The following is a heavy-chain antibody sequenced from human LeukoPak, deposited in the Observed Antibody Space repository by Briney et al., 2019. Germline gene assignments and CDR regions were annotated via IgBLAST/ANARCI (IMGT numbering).Heavy chain of an antibody. Sequence: GGSLRLSCAASGFSFSSFSMNWVRQAPGKGLEWASSISSSTTFIDYADSVKGRFTISRDNAKDSLYLQMNSLRAEDTAVYYCARGEPGFGGLPTVLDNWGQGALVTVSS. D-gene: IGHD4-23*01. CDR1: GFSFSSFS. CDR2: ISSSTTFI. J-gene: IGHJ4*02. CDR3: ARGEPGFGGLPTVLDN. V-gene: IGHV3-21*01.